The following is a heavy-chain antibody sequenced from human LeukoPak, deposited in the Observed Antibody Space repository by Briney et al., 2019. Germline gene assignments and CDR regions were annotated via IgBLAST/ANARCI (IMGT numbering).Heavy chain of an antibody. J-gene: IGHJ4*02. Sequence: ASVKVSCKASGYTFTSYDINWVRQATGQGLEWMGWMNPNSGNTGYAQKFQGRVTLTRNTSITTAYMEVSSLRSEDTAVYYCARHKPESYYYDSSGTYYFDYWGQGTLVTVSS. CDR3: ARHKPESYYYDSSGTYYFDY. CDR2: MNPNSGNT. V-gene: IGHV1-8*01. D-gene: IGHD3-22*01. CDR1: GYTFTSYD.